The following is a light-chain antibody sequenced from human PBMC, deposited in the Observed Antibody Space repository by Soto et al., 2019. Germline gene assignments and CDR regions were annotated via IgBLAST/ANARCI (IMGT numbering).Light chain of an antibody. CDR3: ATWDDSLNGLV. CDR1: SSNIGSNT. J-gene: IGLJ2*01. V-gene: IGLV1-44*01. Sequence: QSVLTQPPSASGTPGQRVTISCSGSSSNIGSNTVNWYQQVPGTAPKLLMYDNNFRPSGVPDRFSGSKSGTSASLAISGLQSEDETDYYCATWDDSLNGLVFGGGTQLTVL. CDR2: DNN.